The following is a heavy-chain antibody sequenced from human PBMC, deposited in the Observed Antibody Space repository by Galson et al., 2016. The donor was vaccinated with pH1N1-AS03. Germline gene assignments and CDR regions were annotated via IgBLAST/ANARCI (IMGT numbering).Heavy chain of an antibody. CDR2: IYHSGST. V-gene: IGHV4-4*02. J-gene: IGHJ3*01. D-gene: IGHD2-15*01. CDR3: AREWSAFDF. CDR1: GGSISSSTW. Sequence: LSLTCVVSGGSISSSTWWSWVRQSPRKGLEWIGEIYHSGSTNYNPSLKSRVTMSVDTSKSQFSLKLSSVTAADTAVYYCAREWSAFDFWGQGTVVTVSS.